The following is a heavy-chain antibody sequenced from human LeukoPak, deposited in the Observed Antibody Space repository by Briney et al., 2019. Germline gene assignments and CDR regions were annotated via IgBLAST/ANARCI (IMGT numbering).Heavy chain of an antibody. J-gene: IGHJ4*02. CDR1: GGSISSGSYY. CDR2: IYTSGST. D-gene: IGHD4-23*01. V-gene: IGHV4-61*02. CDR3: AKVYGGNSVEERGFDY. Sequence: SETLSLTCTVSGGSISSGSYYWSWIRQPAGKGLEWIGRIYTSGSTNYNPSLKSRVTISVDTSKNQFSLKLSSVTAADTAVYYCAKVYGGNSVEERGFDYWGQGTLVTVSS.